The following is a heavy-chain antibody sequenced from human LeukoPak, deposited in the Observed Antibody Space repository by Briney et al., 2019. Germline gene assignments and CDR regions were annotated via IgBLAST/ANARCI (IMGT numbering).Heavy chain of an antibody. CDR3: ARGGGGANPFDY. J-gene: IGHJ4*02. Sequence: GGSLRLSCAVSGFSVSSNYMTWVRQAPGEGLEWVSVIYCGGNTYYADSVKGRFTISRDNAKNTLYLQMDSLRAEDTALYYCARGGGGANPFDYWGQGILVSVSS. CDR2: IYCGGNT. CDR1: GFSVSSNY. D-gene: IGHD3-10*01. V-gene: IGHV3-53*01.